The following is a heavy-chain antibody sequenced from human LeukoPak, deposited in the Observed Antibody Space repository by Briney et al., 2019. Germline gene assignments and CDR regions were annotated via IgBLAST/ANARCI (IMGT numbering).Heavy chain of an antibody. J-gene: IGHJ4*02. CDR3: AKDLRGYSLGVDY. V-gene: IGHV3-33*06. CDR1: GFTFSSYG. D-gene: IGHD5-18*01. CDR2: IWYDGSNK. Sequence: PGGSLRLSCEASGFTFSSYGMHWVRQAPGKGLEWVAVIWYDGSNKYYADSVKGRFTISRDNSKNTLYLQMNSLRAEDTAVYYCAKDLRGYSLGVDYWGQGTLVTVSS.